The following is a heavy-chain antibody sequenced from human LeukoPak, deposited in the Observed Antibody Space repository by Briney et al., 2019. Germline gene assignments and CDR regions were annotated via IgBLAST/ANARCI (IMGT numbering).Heavy chain of an antibody. D-gene: IGHD2-2*02. CDR3: ARVARYCSSTSCYIGWFDP. Sequence: PSETLSLTCTVSGGSISSSSYYWGWIRQPPGEGLEWIGSIYYSGSTNYNPSLKSRVTISVDTSKNQFSLKLSSVTAADTAVYYCARVARYCSSTSCYIGWFDPWGQGTLVTVSS. V-gene: IGHV4-39*07. CDR1: GGSISSSSYY. J-gene: IGHJ5*02. CDR2: IYYSGST.